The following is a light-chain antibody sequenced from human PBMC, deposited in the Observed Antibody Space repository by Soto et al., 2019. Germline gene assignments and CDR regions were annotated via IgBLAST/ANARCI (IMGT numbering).Light chain of an antibody. V-gene: IGKV1-5*03. CDR3: QQYYSAWT. Sequence: DIQMTQSPSTLSASVGARVTITCRTSQSVSSWLDWYQQKPGKAPNLLIYTASSLESGVPSRFSGSGSGTEFTLTISSLQPDDVATYYCQQYYSAWTFGQGTTVEIK. J-gene: IGKJ1*01. CDR1: QSVSSW. CDR2: TAS.